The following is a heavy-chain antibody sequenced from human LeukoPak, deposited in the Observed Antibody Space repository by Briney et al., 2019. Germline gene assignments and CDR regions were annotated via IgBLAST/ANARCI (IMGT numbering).Heavy chain of an antibody. CDR2: IYYTGTA. D-gene: IGHD1-1*01. J-gene: IGHJ5*02. CDR3: ARLGHYPNSRTRPNWFDP. Sequence: SQTLSLTCTVAGGSIRDTSYYWVWLRQPPGKELEWLGIIYYTGTAYYNPSLKSRVTISVDTSRDQFSLRLSSVTAADTAVYYCARLGHYPNSRTRPNWFDPWGQGTLVSVSS. V-gene: IGHV4-39*01. CDR1: GGSIRDTSYY.